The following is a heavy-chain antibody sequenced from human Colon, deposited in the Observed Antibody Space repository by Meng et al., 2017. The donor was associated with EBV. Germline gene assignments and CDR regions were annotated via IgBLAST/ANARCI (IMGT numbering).Heavy chain of an antibody. CDR1: GYSSTNYW. V-gene: IGHV5-51*03. D-gene: IGHD6-6*01. CDR2: IFPSDSDT. J-gene: IGHJ4*02. Sequence: GAEVKQPGESLKISCKGSGYSSTNYWIGWVRQMPGKGLEWMGIIFPSDSDTRYSPSFQDQVTISADTSITTAYLQWSSLKASDTAMYYCARLGSSSSGDYWGQGTLVTVSS. CDR3: ARLGSSSSGDY.